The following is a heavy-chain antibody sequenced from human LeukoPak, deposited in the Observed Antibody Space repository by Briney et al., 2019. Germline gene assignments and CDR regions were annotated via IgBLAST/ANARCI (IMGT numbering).Heavy chain of an antibody. CDR1: GFIFSTYS. Sequence: PGGSLRLSCAASGFIFSTYSMNWVRQAPGKGLEWASSISSSSSYIYYADSVKGRFTISRDNAKNSLYLQMNSLRAEDTAVYYCASRRYCSGGSCQEFWGQGTLVTVSS. CDR2: ISSSSSYI. V-gene: IGHV3-21*01. CDR3: ASRRYCSGGSCQEF. J-gene: IGHJ4*02. D-gene: IGHD2-15*01.